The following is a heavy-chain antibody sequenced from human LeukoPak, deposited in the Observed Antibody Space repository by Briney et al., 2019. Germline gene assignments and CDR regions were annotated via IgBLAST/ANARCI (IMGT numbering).Heavy chain of an antibody. D-gene: IGHD6-13*01. Sequence: ASVKVSCKTSGFIFTGYYIHWVRQAPGQGLEWMGLINPNTGATYYTDHFQGRVSMTRVTSISTVYMVLSSLRSDDTAVYYCWTDMTPPIATENWFDPWGQGTLITVSS. J-gene: IGHJ5*02. CDR2: INPNTGAT. CDR1: GFIFTGYY. V-gene: IGHV1-2*02. CDR3: WTDMTPPIATENWFDP.